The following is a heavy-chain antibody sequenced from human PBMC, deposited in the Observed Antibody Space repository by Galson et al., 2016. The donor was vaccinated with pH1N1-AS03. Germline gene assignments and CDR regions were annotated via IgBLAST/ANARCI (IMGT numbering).Heavy chain of an antibody. CDR1: GFTITNYW. V-gene: IGHV3-7*01. CDR3: ARDMLRPVGGTIVDY. CDR2: INQDGAKH. D-gene: IGHD6-19*01. Sequence: SLRLSCAASGFTITNYWISWVRQAPGKGPEWVANINQDGAKHYYVDSVRGRFTISRDNAKNSLYLQMNSLRVEDTAVYYCARDMLRPVGGTIVDYWGQGTLVTVSS. J-gene: IGHJ4*02.